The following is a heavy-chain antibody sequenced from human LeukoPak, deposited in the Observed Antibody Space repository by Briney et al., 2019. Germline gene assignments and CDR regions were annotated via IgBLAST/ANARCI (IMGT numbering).Heavy chain of an antibody. V-gene: IGHV3-30*02. CDR3: ARDLLLYYYDSSGYYYGLGFDY. Sequence: GGSLRLSCAASGFTFSRYAMHWVRQAPGKGLEWVAFIRYDGSDKYYADSVKGRFTISRDNSKNTLYLQMNSLRAEDTAVYYCARDLLLYYYDSSGYYYGLGFDYWGQGTLVTVSS. CDR2: IRYDGSDK. J-gene: IGHJ4*02. D-gene: IGHD3-22*01. CDR1: GFTFSRYA.